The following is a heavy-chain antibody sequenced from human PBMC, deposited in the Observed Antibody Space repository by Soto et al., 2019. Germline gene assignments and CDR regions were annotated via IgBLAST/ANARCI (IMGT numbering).Heavy chain of an antibody. Sequence: QVQLLESGGGLVKPGGSLRLSCAASGFTFSDSYMSWIRQAPGKGLEWVSDISSSGRTIYYADSVKGRFTISRDNAKNSLYLQMNSLRAEDTAVYYCAREIAAAGISYFDYWGQGTLVTVSS. CDR2: ISSSGRTI. CDR1: GFTFSDSY. D-gene: IGHD6-13*01. V-gene: IGHV3-11*01. CDR3: AREIAAAGISYFDY. J-gene: IGHJ4*02.